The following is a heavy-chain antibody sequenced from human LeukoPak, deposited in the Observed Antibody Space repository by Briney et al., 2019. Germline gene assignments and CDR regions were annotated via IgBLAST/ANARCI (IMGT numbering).Heavy chain of an antibody. D-gene: IGHD6-13*01. CDR1: GFTFDDYA. J-gene: IGHJ4*02. CDR3: AKDLYSGSWYNVDY. Sequence: GGSLRLSCAASGFTFDDYAMHWVRQAPGKGLEWVSGISWNSGSIGYADSVKGRFTISRDNAKNSLYLQMNSLRVEDMALYYCAKDLYSGSWYNVDYWGQGTLVTVSS. V-gene: IGHV3-9*03. CDR2: ISWNSGSI.